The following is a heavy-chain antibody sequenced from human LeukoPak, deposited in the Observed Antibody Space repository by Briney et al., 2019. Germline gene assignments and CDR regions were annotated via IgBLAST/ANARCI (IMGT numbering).Heavy chain of an antibody. Sequence: GGSLRLSCAASGFTFSSYSMNWVRQAPGQGLEWVSSISSSSSYIYYADSVKGRFTISRDNAKNSLYLQMNSLRAEDTAVYYCARDGVYYYDSSGYYHWGQGTLVTVSS. J-gene: IGHJ5*02. CDR3: ARDGVYYYDSSGYYH. CDR1: GFTFSSYS. CDR2: ISSSSSYI. V-gene: IGHV3-21*04. D-gene: IGHD3-22*01.